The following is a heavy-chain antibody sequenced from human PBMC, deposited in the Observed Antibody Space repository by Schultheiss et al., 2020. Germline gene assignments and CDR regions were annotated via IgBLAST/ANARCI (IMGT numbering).Heavy chain of an antibody. D-gene: IGHD2-2*01. V-gene: IGHV2-70*01. CDR1: GFSLSTSGMC. CDR3: ARERIVVVPAAVGLYYYYYGMDL. J-gene: IGHJ6*02. CDR2: IDWDDDK. Sequence: SGPTLVKPTQTLTLTCTFSGFSLSTSGMCVSWIRQPPGKALEWLALIDWDDDKYYSTSLKTRLTISKDTSKNQVVLTMTNMDPVDTATYYCARERIVVVPAAVGLYYYYYGMDLWSQGTTVTVSS.